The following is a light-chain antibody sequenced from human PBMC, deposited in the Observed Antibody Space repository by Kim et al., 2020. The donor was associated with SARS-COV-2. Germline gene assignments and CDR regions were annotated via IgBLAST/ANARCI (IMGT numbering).Light chain of an antibody. CDR3: QKYNSAPLT. CDR1: QGISNY. V-gene: IGKV1-27*01. J-gene: IGKJ4*01. Sequence: ASVGERVTITCRASQGISNYLAWYQQKPGKGPQLLIYAASTLQSGVPARFSGSGSGTDFTLTISSLQPEDVATYYCQKYNSAPLTFGGGTKVDIK. CDR2: AAS.